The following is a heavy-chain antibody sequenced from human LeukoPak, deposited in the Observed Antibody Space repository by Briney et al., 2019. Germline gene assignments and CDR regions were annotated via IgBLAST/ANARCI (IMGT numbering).Heavy chain of an antibody. Sequence: SETLSLTCTVSGGSISSYYWTWIRQPPGKGLEYIGYVYYNGSTNYNPSLKSRVAISVDTSKNQFSLKLTSITAADTAMYYCARGLGSGWPFDYWGQGTLVTVSS. D-gene: IGHD6-19*01. CDR1: GGSISSYY. J-gene: IGHJ4*02. V-gene: IGHV4-59*01. CDR3: ARGLGSGWPFDY. CDR2: VYYNGST.